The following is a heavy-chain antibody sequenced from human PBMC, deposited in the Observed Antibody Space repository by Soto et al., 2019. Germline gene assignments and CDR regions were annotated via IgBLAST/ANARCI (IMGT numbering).Heavy chain of an antibody. CDR1: GGTFSSYA. Sequence: SVKVSCKASGGTFSSYAISWVRQAPGQGLEWMGGIIPIFGTANYAQKFQGRVTITADEYTSTAYMELSSLRSEDTAVYYCARDAHLGYCSGGSCYNWFDPWGQGTLVTVSS. CDR3: ARDAHLGYCSGGSCYNWFDP. D-gene: IGHD2-15*01. V-gene: IGHV1-69*13. J-gene: IGHJ5*02. CDR2: IIPIFGTA.